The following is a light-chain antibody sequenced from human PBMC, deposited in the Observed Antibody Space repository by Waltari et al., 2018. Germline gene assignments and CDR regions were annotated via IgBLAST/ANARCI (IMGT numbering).Light chain of an antibody. J-gene: IGKJ3*01. V-gene: IGKV1-39*01. Sequence: DIHMTQSPSSLSASVGDRVTITCRASQSINNFLNWYQQKPGKAPNLLIYAASKLPRGVPSRFSGRGTGTDFTLTITTIQPEDFATYYCQQSYSRPRFTFGPGTTVDIK. CDR2: AAS. CDR3: QQSYSRPRFT. CDR1: QSINNF.